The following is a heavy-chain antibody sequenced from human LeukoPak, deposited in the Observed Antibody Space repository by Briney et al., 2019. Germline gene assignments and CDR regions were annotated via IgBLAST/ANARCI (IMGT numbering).Heavy chain of an antibody. D-gene: IGHD2-21*01. CDR3: ARDFFPIADSTWYEIGY. V-gene: IGHV3-30-3*01. J-gene: IGHJ4*02. CDR1: GFTFSSYA. CDR2: ISYDGYDK. Sequence: PGGSLRLSCAASGFTFSSYAMHWVRQAPGKGLEWVTLISYDGYDKMYADSVRGRFTISRDNSNNTLYLQMHSLRIEDTAVYYCARDFFPIADSTWYEIGYWGQGTLVTVSS.